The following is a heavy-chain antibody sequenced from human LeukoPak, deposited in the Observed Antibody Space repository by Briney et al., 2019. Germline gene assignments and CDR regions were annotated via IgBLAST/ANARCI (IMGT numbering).Heavy chain of an antibody. CDR1: GYTFTNYG. V-gene: IGHV1-18*01. J-gene: IGHJ6*02. CDR2: ISAYNGDT. D-gene: IGHD2-8*01. CDR3: ARNAEDYYYYGMDV. Sequence: ASVKVSWKASGYTFTNYGFTWVRLAPGQGLEWVGWISAYNGDTNYAQKLQDRVTMTTDTSTSTVYMELRSLRSDDTAVYYCARNAEDYYYYGMDVWGQGTTVTVSS.